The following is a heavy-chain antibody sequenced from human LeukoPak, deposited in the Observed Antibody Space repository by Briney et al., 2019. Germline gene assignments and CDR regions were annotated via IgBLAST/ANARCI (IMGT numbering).Heavy chain of an antibody. V-gene: IGHV1-2*02. CDR2: INPNSGGT. D-gene: IGHD1-26*01. J-gene: IGHJ4*02. CDR3: AREWVGATTWPGY. Sequence: GASVKVSCKASGYTFTDYYMHWVRQAPGQGLEWMGWINPNSGGTNYAQKFQGRVTMTRDTSISTAYMELSRLRSDDTAVYYCAREWVGATTWPGYWGQGTLVTVSS. CDR1: GYTFTDYY.